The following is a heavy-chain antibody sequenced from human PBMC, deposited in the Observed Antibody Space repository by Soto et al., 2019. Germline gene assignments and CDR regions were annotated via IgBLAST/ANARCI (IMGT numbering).Heavy chain of an antibody. J-gene: IGHJ5*02. Sequence: SETLSLTCAVYGGSFSGYYWSWIRQPPGKGLEWIGEINHSGSTNYNPSLKSRVTISVDTSKNQFSLKLSSVTAADTAVYYCARAGEYSGSYNWFDPWGQGTLVTVSS. CDR3: ARAGEYSGSYNWFDP. D-gene: IGHD1-26*01. V-gene: IGHV4-34*01. CDR1: GGSFSGYY. CDR2: INHSGST.